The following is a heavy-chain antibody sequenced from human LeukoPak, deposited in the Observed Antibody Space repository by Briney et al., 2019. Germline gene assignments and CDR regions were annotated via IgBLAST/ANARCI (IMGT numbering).Heavy chain of an antibody. D-gene: IGHD6-19*01. Sequence: SVNVSCTASGYTFTSYGINWVRQAPGQGLEWMGGISAYNGNTNYAQKLQGRVTMTTDTSTSTAYMELRSLRSDDTAVYYCARDKAVAGNPFDYCGQGTLVTVSS. CDR1: GYTFTSYG. CDR2: ISAYNGNT. CDR3: ARDKAVAGNPFDY. J-gene: IGHJ4*02. V-gene: IGHV1-18*01.